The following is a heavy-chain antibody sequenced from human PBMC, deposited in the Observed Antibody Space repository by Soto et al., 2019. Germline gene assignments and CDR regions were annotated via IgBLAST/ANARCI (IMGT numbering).Heavy chain of an antibody. D-gene: IGHD2-15*01. V-gene: IGHV2-5*02. Sequence: QITLKESGTTLVKPTQTLTLTCTFSGFSLSTSGVGVGWIRQPPGKALEWLALIYWDDDKRYSPSLKSRLTITKDTSKNQVVLTMTNMDPVDTATYYCAHRPSYCSGGSCYSGFDYWGQGTLVTVSS. CDR3: AHRPSYCSGGSCYSGFDY. CDR2: IYWDDDK. J-gene: IGHJ4*02. CDR1: GFSLSTSGVG.